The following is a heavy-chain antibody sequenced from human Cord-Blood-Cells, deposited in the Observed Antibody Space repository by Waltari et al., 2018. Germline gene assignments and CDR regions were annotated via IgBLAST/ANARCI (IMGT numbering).Heavy chain of an antibody. CDR1: GGSISSGYYS. V-gene: IGHV4-30-4*08. CDR2: IYYSGST. J-gene: IGHJ4*02. D-gene: IGHD3-10*01. CDR3: ARDEGGSGSFDY. Sequence: QVQLQESGPGLVKPSQTLSLTCTVSGGSISSGYYSWIWFRQPPGKGLEWIGYIYYSGSTYYNPSLKSRVTISVDTSKNQFSLKLSSVTAADTAVYYCARDEGGSGSFDYWGQGTLVTVSS.